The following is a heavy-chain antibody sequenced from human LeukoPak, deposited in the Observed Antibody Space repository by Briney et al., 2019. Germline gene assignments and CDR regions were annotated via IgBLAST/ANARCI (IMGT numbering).Heavy chain of an antibody. CDR1: GYTLTGYY. V-gene: IGHV1-2*02. J-gene: IGHJ6*02. Sequence: ASRKGSCKASGYTLTGYYMHWVRQALGQGLEWMGWINPNSGGTNYAQKFQGRVTMTRDTSISTAYMELSRLRSDDTAVYYCARDHQAYYYYGMDVWGQGTTVTVSS. CDR3: ARDHQAYYYYGMDV. CDR2: INPNSGGT.